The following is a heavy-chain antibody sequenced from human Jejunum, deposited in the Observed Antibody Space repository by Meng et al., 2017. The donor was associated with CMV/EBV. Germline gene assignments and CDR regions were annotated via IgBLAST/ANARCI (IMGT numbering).Heavy chain of an antibody. CDR2: IYWDDDK. D-gene: IGHD1-1*01. J-gene: IGHJ4*02. V-gene: IGHV2-5*02. CDR1: SLTASPVG. Sequence: SLTASPVGVGWIRQPTGKALAWLAFIYWDDDKRYNPSLKNRLTITKDAPRNQVVLTMTNMDPADTATYHCVHRKDYSGNWNGGSADFWGQGALVTVSS. CDR3: VHRKDYSGNWNGGSADF.